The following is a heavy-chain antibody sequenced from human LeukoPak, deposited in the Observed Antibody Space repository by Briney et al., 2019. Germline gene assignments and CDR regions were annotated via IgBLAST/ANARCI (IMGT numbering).Heavy chain of an antibody. V-gene: IGHV1-69*13. J-gene: IGHJ4*02. D-gene: IGHD5-12*01. CDR1: GGTFSSYA. CDR2: IIPIFGTA. Sequence: SVKVSCKASGGTFSSYAISWVRQAPGQGLEWMGGIIPIFGTANYAQKFQGRVTITADESTSTAYMELSSLRSEDTAMYYCARRDSGYDKTGDYWGQGTLVTVSS. CDR3: ARRDSGYDKTGDY.